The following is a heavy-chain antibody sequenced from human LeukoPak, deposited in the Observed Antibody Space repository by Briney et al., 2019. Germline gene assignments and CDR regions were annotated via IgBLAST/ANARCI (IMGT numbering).Heavy chain of an antibody. CDR3: ARDRGVGIVVVPAAIGSWFDP. J-gene: IGHJ5*02. CDR1: GGTFSSYA. Sequence: GSSAKVSCKASGGTFSSYAISWVRQAPGQGLEWMGGIIPIFGTANYAQKFQGRVTITADESTSTAYMELSSLRSEDTAVYYCARDRGVGIVVVPAAIGSWFDPWGQGTLVTVSS. D-gene: IGHD2-2*02. CDR2: IIPIFGTA. V-gene: IGHV1-69*01.